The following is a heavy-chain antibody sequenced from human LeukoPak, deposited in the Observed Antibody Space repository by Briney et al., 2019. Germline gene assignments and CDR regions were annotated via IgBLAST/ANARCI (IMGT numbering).Heavy chain of an antibody. CDR1: GGSFSGYY. CDR3: ARQLRFLEWLSDYYYYGMDV. D-gene: IGHD3-3*01. CDR2: INHSGST. J-gene: IGHJ6*02. Sequence: SQTLSLTCAVYGGSFSGYYWSWIRQPPGKGLEWIGEINHSGSTNYNPSLKSRVTISVDTSKNQFSLKLSSVTAADTAVYYCARQLRFLEWLSDYYYYGMDVWGQGTTVTVSS. V-gene: IGHV4-34*01.